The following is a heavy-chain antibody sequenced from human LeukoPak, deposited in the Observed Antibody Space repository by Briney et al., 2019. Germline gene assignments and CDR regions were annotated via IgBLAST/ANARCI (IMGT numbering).Heavy chain of an antibody. CDR2: ISYDGTNK. CDR1: GFTFSSYA. D-gene: IGHD6-13*01. J-gene: IGHJ6*02. Sequence: GGSLRLSCAASGFTFSSYAMNWVRQAPGKGLEWVAVISYDGTNKYYADSVKGRFTISRDNSKNTLYLQMNSLRAEDTAVYYCARSRLGRASAGKKYYYYGMDVWGQGTTVTVSS. V-gene: IGHV3-30*04. CDR3: ARSRLGRASAGKKYYYYGMDV.